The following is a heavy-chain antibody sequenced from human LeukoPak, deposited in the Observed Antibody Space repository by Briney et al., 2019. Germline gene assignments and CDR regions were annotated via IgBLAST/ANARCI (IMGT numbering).Heavy chain of an antibody. CDR2: IKQDGSEK. V-gene: IGHV3-7*01. CDR3: ARLKMLWSNYFDC. J-gene: IGHJ4*02. D-gene: IGHD5-18*01. CDR1: GFTFSSYW. Sequence: PGGSLRLSCAASGFTFSSYWMSWVRQAPGKGLEWVANIKQDGSEKYYVDSVKGLFTISRDNAKNSLYLQMNSLRAEDTAVYYCARLKMLWSNYFDCWGQGTLVTVSS.